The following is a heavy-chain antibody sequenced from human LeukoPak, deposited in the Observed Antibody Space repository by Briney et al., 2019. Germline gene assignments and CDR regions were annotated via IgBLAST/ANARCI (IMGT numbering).Heavy chain of an antibody. CDR2: IYYSGST. Sequence: SETLSLTCTVSGGSISSYYWSWIRQPPGKGLEWIGYIYYSGSTNYNPSLKSRVTISVDTSKNQFSLKLSSVTAADTAVYYCARALYYYDSSGYPNWYFGLWGRGTLVTVSS. CDR3: ARALYYYDSSGYPNWYFGL. V-gene: IGHV4-59*01. CDR1: GGSISSYY. J-gene: IGHJ2*01. D-gene: IGHD3-22*01.